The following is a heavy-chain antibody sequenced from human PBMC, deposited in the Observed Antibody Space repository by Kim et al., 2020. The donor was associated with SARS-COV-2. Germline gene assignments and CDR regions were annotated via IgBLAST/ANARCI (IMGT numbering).Heavy chain of an antibody. J-gene: IGHJ4*02. D-gene: IGHD3-10*01. Sequence: SETLSLTCTVSGGSISSSSYYWGWIRQPPGKGLEWIGSIYYSGSTYYNPSLKSRVTISVDTSKNQFSLKLSSVTAADTAVYYCARDGGYYGSGSYYIWGQGTLVTVSS. CDR1: GGSISSSSYY. V-gene: IGHV4-39*07. CDR3: ARDGGYYGSGSYYI. CDR2: IYYSGST.